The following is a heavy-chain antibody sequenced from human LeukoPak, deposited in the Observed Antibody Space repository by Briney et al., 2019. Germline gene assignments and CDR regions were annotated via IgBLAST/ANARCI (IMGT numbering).Heavy chain of an antibody. CDR1: GFTFSSYC. CDR2: ISGSGGST. CDR3: AKQVVVVVAAIIAFRH. V-gene: IGHV3-23*01. D-gene: IGHD2-15*01. J-gene: IGHJ1*01. Sequence: GGSLRLSCAASGFTFSSYCMTWVRQAPGKGLEWVSAISGSGGSTYYADSVKGRFTISRDNSKNTLYLQMNSLRAEDTAVYYCAKQVVVVVAAIIAFRHWGQGTLVTVSS.